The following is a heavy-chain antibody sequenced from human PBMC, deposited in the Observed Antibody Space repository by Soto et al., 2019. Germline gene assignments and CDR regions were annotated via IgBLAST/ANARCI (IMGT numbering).Heavy chain of an antibody. V-gene: IGHV4-59*08. CDR1: GGSISSYY. CDR3: ARLDYGDYGEGWFDP. J-gene: IGHJ5*02. D-gene: IGHD4-17*01. CDR2: IYYSGST. Sequence: SETLSLTCTVSGGSISSYYWSWIRQPPGKGLEWIGYIYYSGSTNYNPSLKSRVTISVDTSKNQFSLKLSSVTAADTAVYYCARLDYGDYGEGWFDPWGQGTLVTVSS.